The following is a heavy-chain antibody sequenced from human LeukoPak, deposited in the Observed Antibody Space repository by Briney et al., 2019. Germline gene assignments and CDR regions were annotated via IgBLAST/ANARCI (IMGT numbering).Heavy chain of an antibody. D-gene: IGHD2-8*02. CDR2: IYYSGST. CDR3: ARGVGRVEPARYFDP. J-gene: IGHJ2*01. V-gene: IGHV4-39*07. Sequence: SETLSLTCTVSGGSISSSSYYWGWIRQPPGKGLEWIGSIYYSGSTYYNPSLKSRVTISVDTSKNQFSLKLSSVTAADTAVYYCARGVGRVEPARYFDPWGRGTLVTVSS. CDR1: GGSISSSSYY.